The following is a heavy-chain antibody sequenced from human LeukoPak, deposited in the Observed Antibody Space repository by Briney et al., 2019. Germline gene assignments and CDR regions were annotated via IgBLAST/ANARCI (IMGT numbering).Heavy chain of an antibody. J-gene: IGHJ4*02. D-gene: IGHD2-15*01. CDR3: ARQTRYCSGGTCCPTFDY. Sequence: GESLKISCKGSGYSFTSYWIAWVRQMPGKGLEWMGIIYPGDSDTRYSPSFQGQVTFSADKSISTAYLQWSSLKASDTAMYYCARQTRYCSGGTCCPTFDYWGQGTLVTVSS. V-gene: IGHV5-51*01. CDR1: GYSFTSYW. CDR2: IYPGDSDT.